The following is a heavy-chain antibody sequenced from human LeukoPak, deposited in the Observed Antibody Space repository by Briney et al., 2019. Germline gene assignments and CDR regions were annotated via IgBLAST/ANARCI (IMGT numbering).Heavy chain of an antibody. Sequence: GGSLSLSCAASGFTFSSSWMTWVRQAPGKGLEWVANINQDGSEKYYVDSVRGRFTISRDNARNSLYLQMHSLRAEDTAVFYCTGHYGMNVWGQGTTVTVSS. CDR1: GFTFSSSW. V-gene: IGHV3-7*01. J-gene: IGHJ6*02. CDR3: TGHYGMNV. CDR2: INQDGSEK.